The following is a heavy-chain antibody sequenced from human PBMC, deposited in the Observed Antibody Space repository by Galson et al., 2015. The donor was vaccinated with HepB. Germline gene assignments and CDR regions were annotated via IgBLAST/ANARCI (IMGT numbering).Heavy chain of an antibody. D-gene: IGHD6-19*01. J-gene: IGHJ5*02. Sequence: SLRLSCAASGFTFSSYGMHWVRQAPGKGLEWVAVIWYDGSNKYYADSVKGRFTISRDNSKNTLYLQMNSLRAEDTAVYYCARRCGIAMAGCGRGWFDPWGQGTLVTVSS. CDR1: GFTFSSYG. CDR2: IWYDGSNK. V-gene: IGHV3-33*01. CDR3: ARRCGIAMAGCGRGWFDP.